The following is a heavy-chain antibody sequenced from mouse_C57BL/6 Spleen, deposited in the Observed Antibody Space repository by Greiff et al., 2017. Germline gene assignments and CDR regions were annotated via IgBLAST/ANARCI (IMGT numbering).Heavy chain of an antibody. J-gene: IGHJ2*01. D-gene: IGHD3-2*02. Sequence: QVHVKQPGAELVKPGASVKMSCKASGYTFTSYWITWVKQRPGQGLEWIGDIYPGSGSTNYNEKFKSKDTLTVDTSSSTAYMQLSSLTSEDSAVYYCARKLSYFDYWGQGTTLTVSS. CDR1: GYTFTSYW. V-gene: IGHV1-55*01. CDR3: ARKLSYFDY. CDR2: IYPGSGST.